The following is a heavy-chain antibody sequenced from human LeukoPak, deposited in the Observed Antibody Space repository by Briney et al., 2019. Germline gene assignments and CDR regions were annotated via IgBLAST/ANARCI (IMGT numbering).Heavy chain of an antibody. CDR1: GFKFINYG. V-gene: IGHV1-18*01. CDR2: VSGDNGNT. D-gene: IGHD3-9*01. Sequence: ASVKVSCKTSGFKFINYGLSWMRQAPGQGLEWVGWVSGDNGNTNYGQRLQGRVTMTTNTSTSTVYMELSSLRSDDTAVFFCARGGSRSDLLTWDYWGQGTLVTVSS. J-gene: IGHJ4*02. CDR3: ARGGSRSDLLTWDY.